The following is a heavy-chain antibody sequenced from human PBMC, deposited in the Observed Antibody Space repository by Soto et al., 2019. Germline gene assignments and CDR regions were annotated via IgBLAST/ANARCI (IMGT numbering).Heavy chain of an antibody. CDR3: ARGIAVAGTIFDY. V-gene: IGHV1-46*03. CDR1: GYTFTNYY. D-gene: IGHD6-19*01. J-gene: IGHJ4*02. CDR2: INPSGGST. Sequence: QVQLVQSGAEVKKPGASVKVSCKASGYTFTNYYMHWVRQAPGQGLEWMGIINPSGGSTSYAQKFQGRVTMSRDASTSTVYMELSSLRSEDTAVYYCARGIAVAGTIFDYWGQGTLVTVSS.